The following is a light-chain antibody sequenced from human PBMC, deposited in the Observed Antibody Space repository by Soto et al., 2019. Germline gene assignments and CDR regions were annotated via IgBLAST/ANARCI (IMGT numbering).Light chain of an antibody. V-gene: IGLV2-14*01. CDR3: RSYRSVSTPVE. CDR1: SSDVGGYY. Sequence: QSALTKPASVSGSPGQSITISCTGTSSDVGGYYVSWFQQHPGKAPKLFLYEVTNRPSGVPNRLSGSKAGNTASLTISGLQSEAEADYYFRSYRSVSTPVEFGGGTKGTVL. J-gene: IGLJ2*01. CDR2: EVT.